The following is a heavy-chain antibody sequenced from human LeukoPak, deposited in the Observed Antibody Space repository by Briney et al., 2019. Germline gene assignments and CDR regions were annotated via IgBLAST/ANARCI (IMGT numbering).Heavy chain of an antibody. CDR2: INPGDSDT. D-gene: IGHD3-10*01. V-gene: IGHV5-51*01. CDR3: ARQPGAGWFDP. CDR1: GYRFTSSW. J-gene: IGHJ5*02. Sequence: GESLKISCQASGYRFTSSWIGWARQMPGKGLEWMAIINPGDSDTRYSPSFQGQVTISADKSISTVYLQWGSLKASDTAMYYCARQPGAGWFDPWGQGTLVTVSS.